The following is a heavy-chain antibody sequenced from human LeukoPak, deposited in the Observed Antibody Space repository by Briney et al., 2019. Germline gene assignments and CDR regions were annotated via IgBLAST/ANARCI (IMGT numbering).Heavy chain of an antibody. D-gene: IGHD6-13*01. Sequence: PSETLSLTCAVYGGSFSGYYWSWIRQPPGKGLEWIGEINHSGSTNYNPSLKSRVTLSVDTSKNQYSLKLSSVTAADTAVYYCARGGGKQQLAEDFDYWGQGTLVTVSS. J-gene: IGHJ4*02. V-gene: IGHV4-34*01. CDR3: ARGGGKQQLAEDFDY. CDR1: GGSFSGYY. CDR2: INHSGST.